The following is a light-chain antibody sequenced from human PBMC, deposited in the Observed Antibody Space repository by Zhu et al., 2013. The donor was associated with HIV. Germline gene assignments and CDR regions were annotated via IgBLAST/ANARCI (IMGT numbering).Light chain of an antibody. J-gene: IGKJ1*01. CDR1: QNVGRN. V-gene: IGKV3-15*01. Sequence: EIVMTQSPATVSVSPGERVTLSCRASQNVGRNVAWYQQQFGQPPRLLIYGASTRETGVPSRFSGSGSGTEFTLTISSLQPDDFATYYCQQYNSYPWTFGQGTKVEIK. CDR3: QQYNSYPWT. CDR2: GAS.